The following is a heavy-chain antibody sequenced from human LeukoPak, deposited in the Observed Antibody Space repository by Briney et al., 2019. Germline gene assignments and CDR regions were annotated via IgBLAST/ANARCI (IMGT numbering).Heavy chain of an antibody. V-gene: IGHV3-23*01. Sequence: GGSLRLSCAASGFTFRTYAMSWVRQAPGEGLEWVSAISDSGGSTYYADSVKGRFTVSRDNSKNTLYLQMNSLRAEDTAVYYCAKGRYYFDYWGQGTLVTVSS. CDR3: AKGRYYFDY. CDR1: GFTFRTYA. CDR2: ISDSGGST. J-gene: IGHJ4*02.